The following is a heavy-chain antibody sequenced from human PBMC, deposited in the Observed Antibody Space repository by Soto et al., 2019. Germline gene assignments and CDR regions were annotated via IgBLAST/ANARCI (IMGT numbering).Heavy chain of an antibody. Sequence: ASVKVSCKASGYTFTSYAMHWVRQAPGQRLEWMGWINAGNGNTKYSQKFQGRVTITRDTSASTAYMELSSLRSEDTAVYYCARGDGEWLNNWFDPWGQGTLVTVSS. D-gene: IGHD3-3*01. V-gene: IGHV1-3*01. J-gene: IGHJ5*02. CDR1: GYTFTSYA. CDR2: INAGNGNT. CDR3: ARGDGEWLNNWFDP.